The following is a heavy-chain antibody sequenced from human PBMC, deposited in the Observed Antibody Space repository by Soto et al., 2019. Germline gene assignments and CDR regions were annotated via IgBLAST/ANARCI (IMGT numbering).Heavy chain of an antibody. J-gene: IGHJ6*02. D-gene: IGHD6-13*01. V-gene: IGHV3-30-3*01. Sequence: QVQLVESGGGVVQPGRSLRLSCAASGFTFSSYAMHWVRQAPGKGLEWEAVISYDGSNKYYADSVKGRFTISRDKCKNTLYLQMNTLRAEDTAVYYFARGSSIAAAGTAANKYGIDVWGQGTTVTVSS. CDR2: ISYDGSNK. CDR3: ARGSSIAAAGTAANKYGIDV. CDR1: GFTFSSYA.